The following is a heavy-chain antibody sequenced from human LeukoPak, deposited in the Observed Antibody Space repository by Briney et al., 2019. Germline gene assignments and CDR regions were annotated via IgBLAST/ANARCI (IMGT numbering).Heavy chain of an antibody. J-gene: IGHJ4*02. CDR3: ARRLKLSSSWAYFDY. CDR1: GGSISGYY. D-gene: IGHD6-13*01. V-gene: IGHV4-59*08. CDR2: VFSSGGT. Sequence: SETLSLTCTVSGGSISGYYWGWIRQPPGKGLEWIGHVFSSGGTNYNASLRSRLTISVDTSKNQFSLKLTSVTAADTAVYYCARRLKLSSSWAYFDYWGQGTPVTVSS.